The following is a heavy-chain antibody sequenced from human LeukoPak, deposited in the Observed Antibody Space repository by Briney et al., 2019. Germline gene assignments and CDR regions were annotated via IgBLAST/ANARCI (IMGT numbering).Heavy chain of an antibody. CDR1: GFTFSNYG. CDR2: IRYKGNDK. Sequence: GGSLRLSCAASGFTFSNYGMHWVRQAPGKGLEWVAFIRYKGNDKYYADSVKGRFTISRDNSKNTLYLEMNSLRAEDTAVYYCAKDIGSYYDYWGQGILVTVSS. CDR3: AKDIGSYYDY. V-gene: IGHV3-30*02. J-gene: IGHJ4*02. D-gene: IGHD3-10*01.